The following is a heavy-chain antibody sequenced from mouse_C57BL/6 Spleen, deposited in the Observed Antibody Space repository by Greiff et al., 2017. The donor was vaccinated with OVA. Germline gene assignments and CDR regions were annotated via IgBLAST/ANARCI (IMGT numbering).Heavy chain of an antibody. CDR3: AREVPYYGSSHWYFDV. CDR2: INPSNGGT. V-gene: IGHV1-53*01. J-gene: IGHJ1*03. D-gene: IGHD1-1*01. Sequence: QVQLQQPGTELVKPGASVKLSCKASGYTFTSYWMHWVKQRPGQGLEWIGNINPSNGGTNYNEKFKSKATLTVDKSSSTAYMQLSSLTSEDSAVYYCAREVPYYGSSHWYFDVWGTGTTVTVSS. CDR1: GYTFTSYW.